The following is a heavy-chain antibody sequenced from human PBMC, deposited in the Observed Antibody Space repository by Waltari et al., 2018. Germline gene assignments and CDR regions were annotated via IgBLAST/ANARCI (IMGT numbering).Heavy chain of an antibody. D-gene: IGHD1-7*01. CDR3: ARALFENWNSDPVFIGGMDV. CDR2: IYYSGST. CDR1: GGSISSSSYY. J-gene: IGHJ6*04. V-gene: IGHV4-39*07. Sequence: QLQLQESGPGLVKPSETLSLTCTVSGGSISSSSYYWGWIRQPPGKGLEWIGSIYYSGSTYYNPALKSRVTISVDTSKNQFSLKLSSVTAADTAVYYCARALFENWNSDPVFIGGMDVWGKGTTVTISS.